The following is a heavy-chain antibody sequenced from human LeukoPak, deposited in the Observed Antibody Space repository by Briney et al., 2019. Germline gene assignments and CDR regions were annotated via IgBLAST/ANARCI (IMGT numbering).Heavy chain of an antibody. J-gene: IGHJ5*02. D-gene: IGHD3-10*01. CDR3: ARYGSGSYRVTNNWFDP. CDR2: INPNSGGT. Sequence: ASVKVSCKASGYTFTGYYMHWVRQAPGQGLEWMGWINPNSGGTNYAQKFQGRVTMTRDTPISTAYMELSRLRSDDTAVYYCARYGSGSYRVTNNWFDPWGQGTLVTVSS. CDR1: GYTFTGYY. V-gene: IGHV1-2*02.